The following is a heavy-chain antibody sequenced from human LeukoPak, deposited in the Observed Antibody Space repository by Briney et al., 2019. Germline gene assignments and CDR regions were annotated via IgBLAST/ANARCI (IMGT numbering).Heavy chain of an antibody. CDR1: GITLSKYG. CDR2: ISDSGGRT. D-gene: IGHD3-22*01. V-gene: IGHV3-23*01. CDR3: AKRGVVIRVILVGFHKEAYYFDS. J-gene: IGHJ4*02. Sequence: GGSLRLSCAVSGITLSKYGMSWVRRAPGKGLEWVAGISDSGGRTTYADSVKGRFTMSRDNPKNTLYLQMNSLGAEDTAVYFCAKRGVVIRVILVGFHKEAYYFDSWGQGALVTVSS.